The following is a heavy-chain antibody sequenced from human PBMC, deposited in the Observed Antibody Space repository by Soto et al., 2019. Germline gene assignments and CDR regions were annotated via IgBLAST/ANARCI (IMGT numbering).Heavy chain of an antibody. CDR1: GFTFSSYA. CDR2: ISGSGGST. D-gene: IGHD3-22*01. CDR3: AKVIVDSSVFYGLDV. V-gene: IGHV3-23*01. J-gene: IGHJ6*02. Sequence: EVQLLESGGGLVQPGGSLRLSCAASGFTFSSYAMSWVRQAPGKGLEWVSAISGSGGSTYYADSVKGRFTISTDNSKNTVYLKMHSLRAEDTAVYYCAKVIVDSSVFYGLDVWGRGTTVTDSS.